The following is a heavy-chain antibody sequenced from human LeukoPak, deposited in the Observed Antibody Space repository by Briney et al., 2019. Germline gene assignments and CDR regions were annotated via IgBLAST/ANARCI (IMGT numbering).Heavy chain of an antibody. D-gene: IGHD3-10*01. CDR1: GYTFTSYG. CDR2: ISAYNGNT. CDR3: ARGVELWFGESPLDY. Sequence: ASVKVSCKASGYTFTSYGISWVRQAPGQGLEWMGWISAYNGNTNYAQKLQGRVTMTTDTSTSTAYMELRSLRSDDTAVYYCARGVELWFGESPLDYWGQGTLVTVSS. J-gene: IGHJ4*02. V-gene: IGHV1-18*01.